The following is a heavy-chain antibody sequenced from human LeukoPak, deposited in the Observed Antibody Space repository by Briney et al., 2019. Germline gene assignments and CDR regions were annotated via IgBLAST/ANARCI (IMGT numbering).Heavy chain of an antibody. CDR2: ITSPVGRI. Sequence: GGSLRLSCAASGFTFGTYSMNWVRQAPGKGLEWVSSITSPVGRIYYADSLKGRITISRDNARSSLYLQMNSLRAEDTAVYYCATDGRSSGWYGFDYWGLGTLVTVSS. V-gene: IGHV3-21*01. J-gene: IGHJ4*02. CDR3: ATDGRSSGWYGFDY. CDR1: GFTFGTYS. D-gene: IGHD6-19*01.